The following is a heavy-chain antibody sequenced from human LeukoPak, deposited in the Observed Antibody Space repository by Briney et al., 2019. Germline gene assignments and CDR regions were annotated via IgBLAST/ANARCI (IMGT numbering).Heavy chain of an antibody. J-gene: IGHJ6*02. CDR1: GFTFSSYA. D-gene: IGHD3-10*01. CDR3: ARELGFGELFYYGMDV. CDR2: ISGSGGDT. Sequence: PGGSLRLSCAASGFTFSSYAMSWVRQAPGKGLEWVSTISGSGGDTYYVGSVKGRFTISRDNSRNTLYLQMNSLRAEDTAVYYCARELGFGELFYYGMDVWGQGTTVTVSS. V-gene: IGHV3-23*01.